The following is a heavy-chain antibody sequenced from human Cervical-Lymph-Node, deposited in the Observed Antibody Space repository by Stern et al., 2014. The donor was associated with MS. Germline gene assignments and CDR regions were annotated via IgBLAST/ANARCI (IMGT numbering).Heavy chain of an antibody. Sequence: QVQLQESGPGLVKPSQTLSLTCTVSGGPISSGTYYWSWIRQPAGKGLEWIGRIYTSGSTDYTSSLKSRVTISVDMSKNQLSRRLPHVTAADTAVYYCARGRNGFGYDSWGQGTLATVSP. CDR2: IYTSGST. D-gene: IGHD2-15*01. CDR3: ARGRNGFGYDS. V-gene: IGHV4-61*02. CDR1: GGPISSGTYY. J-gene: IGHJ4*02.